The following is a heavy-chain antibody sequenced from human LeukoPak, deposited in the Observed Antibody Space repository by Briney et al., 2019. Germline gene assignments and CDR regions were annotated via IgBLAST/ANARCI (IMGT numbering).Heavy chain of an antibody. J-gene: IGHJ4*02. D-gene: IGHD1-1*01. CDR2: IDPSDSYT. CDR3: ASPIHGTTGTTDY. Sequence: GESLKISCKGSGYSFTSYWISWVRQMPGKGLEWMGRIDPSDSYTNYSPSFQGHVTISADKSISTAYLQWSSLKASDTAMYYRASPIHGTTGTTDYWGQGTLVTVSS. CDR1: GYSFTSYW. V-gene: IGHV5-10-1*01.